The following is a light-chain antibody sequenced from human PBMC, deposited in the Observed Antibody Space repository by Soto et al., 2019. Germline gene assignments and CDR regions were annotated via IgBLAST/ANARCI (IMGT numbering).Light chain of an antibody. CDR2: AAS. Sequence: AIRMTQSTSSFSASTGDRVTITCRASQGISSYLAWYQQKPGKAPKLLIYAASTLQSGVQSRFSGSGSGTDFTLTISCLQSEDFATYYCQQYYSYPPTFGQGTKLEIK. CDR1: QGISSY. V-gene: IGKV1-8*01. CDR3: QQYYSYPPT. J-gene: IGKJ2*01.